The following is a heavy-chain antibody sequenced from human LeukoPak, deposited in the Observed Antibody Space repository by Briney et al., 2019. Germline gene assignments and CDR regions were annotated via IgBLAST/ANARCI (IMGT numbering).Heavy chain of an antibody. CDR1: GFTLSSYW. V-gene: IGHV3-7*03. CDR3: AKDMGPHIKIVGGAFDI. CDR2: IKKDGSDK. Sequence: GGSLRLSCAASGFTLSSYWMSWVRQAPGKGREWVANIKKDGSDKYYVDSVKGRFTISRDNAKNSLYLQMNSLRAEDMALYYCAKDMGPHIKIVGGAFDIWGQGTMVTVSS. D-gene: IGHD3-3*01. J-gene: IGHJ3*02.